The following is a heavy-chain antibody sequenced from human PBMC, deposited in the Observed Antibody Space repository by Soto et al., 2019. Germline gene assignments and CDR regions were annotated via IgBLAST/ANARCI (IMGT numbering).Heavy chain of an antibody. CDR2: ISAYNGNT. V-gene: IGHV1-18*04. J-gene: IGHJ6*02. CDR1: GYTFTSYG. D-gene: IGHD3-16*01. CDR3: ADSGGEDYYYYYGMDV. Sequence: GASVKVSCKASGYTFTSYGISWVRQAPGQGLEWMGWISAYNGNTNYAQKLQGRVTMATDTSTSTAYMELRSLRSDDTAVYYCADSGGEDYYYYYGMDVWGQGTTVTVYS.